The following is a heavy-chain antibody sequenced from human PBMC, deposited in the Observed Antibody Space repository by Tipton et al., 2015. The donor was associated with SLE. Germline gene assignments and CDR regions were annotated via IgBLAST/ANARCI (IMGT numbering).Heavy chain of an antibody. CDR3: SRVGGSSWY. Sequence: SLRLSCAASGFTFSHYAMNWVRQAPGKGLEWVSAISGSGTSTYYGDSVQGRFTLSRDNAKNTLYLQMNSPSAEDTAVYYCSRVGGSSWYWGQGTLVTDSS. CDR2: ISGSGTST. J-gene: IGHJ4*02. V-gene: IGHV3-23*01. CDR1: GFTFSHYA. D-gene: IGHD6-13*01.